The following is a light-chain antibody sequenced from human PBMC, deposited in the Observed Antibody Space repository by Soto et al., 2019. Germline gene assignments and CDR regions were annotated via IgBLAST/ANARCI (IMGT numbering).Light chain of an antibody. CDR2: GAI. CDR1: PSIDSNY. CDR3: QQYDSPPLT. J-gene: IGKJ4*01. V-gene: IGKV3-20*01. Sequence: EFVLTQSPGTLSLSPGEGATLSCRATPSIDSNYLAWYQQRPGQAPRLLIHGAITRATGIPDRFGGSGSGTDFTLTIGRLEPEDFAVYYCQQYDSPPLTFCGGTRVE.